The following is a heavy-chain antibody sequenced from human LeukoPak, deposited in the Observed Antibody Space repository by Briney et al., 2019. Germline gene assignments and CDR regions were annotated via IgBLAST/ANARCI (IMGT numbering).Heavy chain of an antibody. CDR3: ASVNSGSYYYYYGMDV. Sequence: ASVKVSCKASGHTFTSYGISWVRQAPGQGLEWMGWISAYNGNTNYAQKLQGRVTMTTDTSTSTAYMELRSLRSDDTAVYYCASVNSGSYYYYYGMDVWGQGTTVTVSS. J-gene: IGHJ6*02. CDR2: ISAYNGNT. CDR1: GHTFTSYG. D-gene: IGHD1-26*01. V-gene: IGHV1-18*01.